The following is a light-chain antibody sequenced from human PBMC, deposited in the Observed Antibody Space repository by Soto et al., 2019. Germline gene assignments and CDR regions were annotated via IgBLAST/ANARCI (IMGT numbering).Light chain of an antibody. CDR2: DDS. J-gene: IGLJ1*01. CDR3: QVWDSSSDHPV. CDR1: NIGSKS. V-gene: IGLV3-21*02. Sequence: SYELTQPPSVSVAPGQTARITCWGNNIGSKSVHWYQQKPVQAPVLVVYDDSDRPSGIPERFSGSNSGNTATLTISRVEAGDEADYYCQVWDSSSDHPVFGTGTKLTVL.